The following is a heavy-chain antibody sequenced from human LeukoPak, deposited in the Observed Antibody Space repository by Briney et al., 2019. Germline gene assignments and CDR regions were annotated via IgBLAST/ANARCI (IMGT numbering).Heavy chain of an antibody. CDR1: GGSISSNY. J-gene: IGHJ4*02. V-gene: IGHV4-4*07. D-gene: IGHD3-10*01. Sequence: SETLSLTCTVSGGSISSNYWSWTRQPAGKGLEWIGRIYNSGSTNYNTNYNPSLSSRATMSVDTSKKQFSLKLNSVTAADTAVYFCARAIWYGSGTTAFDSWGQGTLVTVSS. CDR3: ARAIWYGSGTTAFDS. CDR2: IYNSGST.